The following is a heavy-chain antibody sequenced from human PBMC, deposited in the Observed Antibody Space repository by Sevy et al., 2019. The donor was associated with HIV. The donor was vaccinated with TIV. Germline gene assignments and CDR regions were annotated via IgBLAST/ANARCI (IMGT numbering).Heavy chain of an antibody. J-gene: IGHJ3*02. CDR2: ISSSSSYI. V-gene: IGHV3-21*01. CDR3: ARGGVITMIVVNI. CDR1: GFTFSSYS. Sequence: GGSLRLSCAASGFTFSSYSMNWVRQAPGKGLEWVSSISSSSSYIYYEDSVKGRFTIPRDNAKNSLYLQMNSLRAEDTAVYYCARGGVITMIVVNIWGQGTMVTVSS. D-gene: IGHD3-22*01.